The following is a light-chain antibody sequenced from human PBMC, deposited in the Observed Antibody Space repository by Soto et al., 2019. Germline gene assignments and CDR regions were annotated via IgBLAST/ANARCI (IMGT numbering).Light chain of an antibody. CDR1: SSDIGTYNS. Sequence: QSVLTQPASVSGSPGQSITISCTGTSSDIGTYNSVSWYQHHPGKAPKLLIFEVIYRPSGLSDRFSGSKSGNTASLTISGLQSEDEADYYFCSYTSTYTLVFVGCTKLTVL. CDR2: EVI. CDR3: CSYTSTYTLV. V-gene: IGLV2-14*01. J-gene: IGLJ3*02.